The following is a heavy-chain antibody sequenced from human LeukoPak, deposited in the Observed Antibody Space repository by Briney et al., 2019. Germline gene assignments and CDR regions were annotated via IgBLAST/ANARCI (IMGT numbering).Heavy chain of an antibody. V-gene: IGHV3-23*01. Sequence: PGGSLRLSCAASGFTFSDYYMTWIRQAPGKGLEWVSAISGSGGSTYYADSVKGRFTISRDNSKNTLYLQMNSLRAEDTAVYYCAKDLVPYCSGGSCYSSFDYWGQGTLVTVSS. D-gene: IGHD2-15*01. CDR1: GFTFSDYY. CDR3: AKDLVPYCSGGSCYSSFDY. J-gene: IGHJ4*02. CDR2: ISGSGGST.